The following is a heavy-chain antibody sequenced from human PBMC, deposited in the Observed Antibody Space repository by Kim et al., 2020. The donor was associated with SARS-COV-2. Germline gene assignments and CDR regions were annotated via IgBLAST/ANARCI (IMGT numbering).Heavy chain of an antibody. V-gene: IGHV3-23*01. J-gene: IGHJ5*02. D-gene: IGHD6-13*01. CDR2: ISGSGGST. Sequence: GGSLRLSCAASGFTFSSYAMSWVRQAPGKGLEWVSAISGSGGSTYYADSVKGRFTISRDNSKNTLYLQMNSLRAEDTAVYYCAKDGLPETPVYSSSWYYSWGQGTLVTVSS. CDR3: AKDGLPETPVYSSSWYYS. CDR1: GFTFSSYA.